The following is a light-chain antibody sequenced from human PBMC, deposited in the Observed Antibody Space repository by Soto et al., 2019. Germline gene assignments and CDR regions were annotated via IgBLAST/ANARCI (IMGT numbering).Light chain of an antibody. J-gene: IGLJ1*01. CDR2: EGS. CDR1: SSDVGSYNL. Sequence: QSALTQPASVSGSPGQSITISCTGTSSDVGSYNLVSWYQQHPGKAPKLMIYEGSKRPSGVSNRFSGSKSGNTASLTISGLQAEAEADYYCCSYGGTSTLVFEAAVKVT. V-gene: IGLV2-23*01. CDR3: CSYGGTSTLV.